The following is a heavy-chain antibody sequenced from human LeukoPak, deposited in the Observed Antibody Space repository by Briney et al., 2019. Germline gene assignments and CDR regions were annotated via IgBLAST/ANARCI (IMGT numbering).Heavy chain of an antibody. D-gene: IGHD6-19*01. CDR1: GFTFSSYA. CDR2: ISGSGGST. V-gene: IGHV3-23*01. Sequence: GGSLRLSCAASGFTFSSYAMSWVRQAPGRGLEWVSAISGSGGSTYYADSVKGPFTISRDNSKNTLYLQMNSLRAEDTAVYYCVSPKYSSAWFFDYWGQGTLVTVSS. CDR3: VSPKYSSAWFFDY. J-gene: IGHJ4*02.